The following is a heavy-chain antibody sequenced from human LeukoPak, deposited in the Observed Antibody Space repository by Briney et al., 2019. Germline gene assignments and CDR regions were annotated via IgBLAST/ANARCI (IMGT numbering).Heavy chain of an antibody. CDR3: ARETRIVGATTPFDY. D-gene: IGHD1-26*01. CDR1: GFTFSSYS. J-gene: IGHJ4*02. V-gene: IGHV3-21*01. Sequence: PGGSLRLSCAASGFTFSSYSMNWVRQAPGKGLEWVSSISSSGSYIYYADSVKGRFTISRDNAKNSLYLQMNSLRAEDTAVYYCARETRIVGATTPFDYWGQGTLVTVSS. CDR2: ISSSGSYI.